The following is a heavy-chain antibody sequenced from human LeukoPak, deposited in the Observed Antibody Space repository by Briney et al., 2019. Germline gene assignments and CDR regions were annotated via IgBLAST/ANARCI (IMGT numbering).Heavy chain of an antibody. J-gene: IGHJ6*02. D-gene: IGHD2-15*01. V-gene: IGHV3-23*01. CDR2: ISVSGGST. CDR1: GFXFSSYA. CDR3: AKYGRSGYSSGMDV. Sequence: GGSLRLSCAASGFXFSSYAMTWVRQAPGKGLEWVSTISVSGGSTYYADSVKGRFTISRDNSKNTLYLQMNSLRAEDTAVYYCAKYGRSGYSSGMDVWGQGTTVTVSS.